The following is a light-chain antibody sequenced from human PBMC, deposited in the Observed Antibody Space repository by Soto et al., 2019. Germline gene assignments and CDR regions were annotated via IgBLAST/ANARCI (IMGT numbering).Light chain of an antibody. V-gene: IGLV2-14*01. CDR3: SSYTSSSTLVI. CDR2: EVS. J-gene: IGLJ2*01. CDR1: SSDVGGYNY. Sequence: QSALTQPASVSGSPGQSITISCTGTSSDVGGYNYVSWYQQHPGKAPKLIISEVSNRPSGVSNRFSGSKSGNTASLTISGLQAEDEADYYCSSYTSSSTLVIFGGGTKVTVL.